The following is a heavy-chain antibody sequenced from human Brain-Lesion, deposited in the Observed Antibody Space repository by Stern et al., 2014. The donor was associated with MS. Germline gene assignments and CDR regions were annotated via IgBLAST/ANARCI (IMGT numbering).Heavy chain of an antibody. Sequence: QVQLVESGAEVKKPGASVRVSCEASGNSFTHFYIHWVRQAPGQGLEWMGWINPNSGGTRFAQKFQGWVTIPRDTSMTTAYMEVTSLTSSDTAVYYCARGGRYYADYWGQGTLVTVSS. J-gene: IGHJ4*02. CDR2: INPNSGGT. V-gene: IGHV1-2*04. D-gene: IGHD2-2*01. CDR1: GNSFTHFY. CDR3: ARGGRYYADY.